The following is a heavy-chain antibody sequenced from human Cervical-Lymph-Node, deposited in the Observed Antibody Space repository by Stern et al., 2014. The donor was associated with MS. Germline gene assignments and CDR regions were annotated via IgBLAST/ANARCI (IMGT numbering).Heavy chain of an antibody. D-gene: IGHD4-23*01. Sequence: EMQLVESGGGLVKPGGSLRLSCAASGFTFSSYSMNWVRQAPGPGLEWVASISSGGSYIYYADSLKGRFTISRDNAKNSLYLQMNSLRAEDTAVYYCARGRGGNYRYYFDYWGQGTLVTVSS. CDR3: ARGRGGNYRYYFDY. CDR1: GFTFSSYS. J-gene: IGHJ4*02. CDR2: ISSGGSYI. V-gene: IGHV3-21*01.